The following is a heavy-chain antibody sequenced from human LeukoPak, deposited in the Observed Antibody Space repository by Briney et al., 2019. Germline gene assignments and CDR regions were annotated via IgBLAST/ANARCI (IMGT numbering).Heavy chain of an antibody. J-gene: IGHJ4*02. V-gene: IGHV4-39*01. CDR2: IYYSGST. D-gene: IGHD3-3*01. CDR1: GGSISSSSYY. Sequence: SETLSLTCTVSGGSISSSSYYWGWIRQPPGKGLEWIGSIYYSGSTYYNPSLKSRDTISVDTSKNQFSLKLSSVTAADTAVYYCARHYSIFGVVIHFDYWGQGTLVTVSS. CDR3: ARHYSIFGVVIHFDY.